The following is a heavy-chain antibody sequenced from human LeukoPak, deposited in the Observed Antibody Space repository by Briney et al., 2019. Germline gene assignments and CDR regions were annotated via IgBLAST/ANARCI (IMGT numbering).Heavy chain of an antibody. CDR2: ISPNGGVT. Sequence: ASVKVSCKTFGYTFTNYFLHWVRQAPGQRLEWMGWISPNGGVTKYTQKFQGRVTMTRDTSISTAYMELTSLTSDDTAVYYCASLKDGYNFHHWGQGTLVTVSS. CDR1: GYTFTNYF. J-gene: IGHJ4*02. D-gene: IGHD5-24*01. V-gene: IGHV1-2*02. CDR3: ASLKDGYNFHH.